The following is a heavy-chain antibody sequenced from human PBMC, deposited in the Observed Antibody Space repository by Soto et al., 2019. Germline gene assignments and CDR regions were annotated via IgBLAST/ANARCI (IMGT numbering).Heavy chain of an antibody. J-gene: IGHJ6*02. Sequence: QPQLVQSGAEVKTPGASVKVSCKASGYTFASYDINWVRHAAGQGLEWMGWMSPNSGNTGLAQKFQGRVTMTRSTSTTTAYMELSSLTSEDTAVYYCARGVDAGMDVWGQGTTVTVSS. CDR3: ARGVDAGMDV. CDR2: MSPNSGNT. V-gene: IGHV1-8*01. CDR1: GYTFASYD.